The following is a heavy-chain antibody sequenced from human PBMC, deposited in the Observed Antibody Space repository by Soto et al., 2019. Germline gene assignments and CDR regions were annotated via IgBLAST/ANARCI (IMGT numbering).Heavy chain of an antibody. D-gene: IGHD6-6*01. CDR3: ASCIAARPGYYYYGMDV. Sequence: SETLSLTCAVYGGSFSCYYWSWIRQPPGKGLEWIGEINHSGSTNYNPSLKSRVTISVDTSKNQFSLKLSSVTAADTAVYYCASCIAARPGYYYYGMDVWGEGTTAPVFS. CDR2: INHSGST. V-gene: IGHV4-34*01. J-gene: IGHJ6*04. CDR1: GGSFSCYY.